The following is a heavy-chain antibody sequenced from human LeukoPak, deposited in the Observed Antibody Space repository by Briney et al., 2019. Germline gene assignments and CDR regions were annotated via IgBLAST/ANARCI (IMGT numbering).Heavy chain of an antibody. CDR2: IYHSGST. D-gene: IGHD1-20*01. J-gene: IGHJ4*02. CDR1: GYSISSGYY. Sequence: PSETLSLTCTVSGYSISSGYYWGWIRQPPGKGLEWIGSIYHSGSTYYNPSLKSRVTISVDTSKNQFSLKLSSVTAADTAVYYCARITSTGSLYYFDYWGQGTLVTVSS. CDR3: ARITSTGSLYYFDY. V-gene: IGHV4-38-2*02.